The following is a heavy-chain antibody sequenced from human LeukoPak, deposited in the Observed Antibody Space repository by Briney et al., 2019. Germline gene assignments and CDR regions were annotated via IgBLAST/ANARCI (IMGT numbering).Heavy chain of an antibody. V-gene: IGHV3-48*04. J-gene: IGHJ5*02. Sequence: GGSLRLSCAASGFTFSSYSMNWVRQAPGKGLEWVSYISSSSSTIYYADSVKGRFTISRDNAKNSLYLQMNSLRAEDTAVYYCAREGLITMVRGVDPTWGQGTLVTVSS. CDR2: ISSSSSTI. D-gene: IGHD3-10*01. CDR3: AREGLITMVRGVDPT. CDR1: GFTFSSYS.